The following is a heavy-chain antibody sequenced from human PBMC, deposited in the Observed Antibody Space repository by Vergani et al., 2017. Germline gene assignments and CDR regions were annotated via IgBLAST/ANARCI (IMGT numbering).Heavy chain of an antibody. D-gene: IGHD3-9*01. CDR1: GITFWKFG. CDR3: AKTYYDILTGFDY. V-gene: IGHV3-48*01. CDR2: ISSSSSTI. J-gene: IGHJ4*02. Sequence: EVDLVESGGGLAQPGGSLRLSCEASGITFWKFGMHWVRQGPGKGLEWVSYISSSSSTIYYADSVKGRFTISRDNAKNSLYLQMNSLRAEDTAVYYCAKTYYDILTGFDYWGQGTLVTVSS.